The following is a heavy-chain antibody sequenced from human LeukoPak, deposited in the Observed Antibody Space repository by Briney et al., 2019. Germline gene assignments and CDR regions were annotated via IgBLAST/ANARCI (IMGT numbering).Heavy chain of an antibody. CDR3: ARESSSWYFAFDI. J-gene: IGHJ3*02. V-gene: IGHV3-7*01. CDR2: IKQDGSEK. Sequence: GGSLRLSCAASGFTFSSYAMSWVRQAPGKGLEWVANIKQDGSEKYYVDSVKGRFTISRDNAKNSLYLQMNSLRAEDTAVYYCARESSSWYFAFDIWGQGTMVTVSS. CDR1: GFTFSSYA. D-gene: IGHD6-13*01.